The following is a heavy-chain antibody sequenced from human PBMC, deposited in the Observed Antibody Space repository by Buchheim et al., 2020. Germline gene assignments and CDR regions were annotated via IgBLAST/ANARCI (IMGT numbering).Heavy chain of an antibody. V-gene: IGHV4-4*02. CDR2: IHHSGQT. CDR1: GGSISGNDW. D-gene: IGHD2-2*01. CDR3: ARTFCSSSCFYSDF. J-gene: IGHJ4*02. Sequence: QVQLQESGPGLVKPSGTLSLTCAVSGGSISGNDWWNWVRQPPGKGLEWIGEIHHSGQTNSNPSLKSRVKLSVEKHRNQFSLQLNSVAAADTAVYYCARTFCSSSCFYSDFWGQGTL.